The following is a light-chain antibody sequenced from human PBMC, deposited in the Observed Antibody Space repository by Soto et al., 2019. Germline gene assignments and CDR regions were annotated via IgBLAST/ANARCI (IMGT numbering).Light chain of an antibody. CDR1: QGIRND. V-gene: IGKV1-6*01. Sequence: AIQMTQSPSSLSASVGDRVTITCRASQGIRNDLGWYQQKPGKAPKLLIYGASRLQSGVPSRFSGSGSGTDLTLTISSLQPEDFATYYCLQDYNSPYTFGQGTKLEIK. CDR3: LQDYNSPYT. J-gene: IGKJ2*01. CDR2: GAS.